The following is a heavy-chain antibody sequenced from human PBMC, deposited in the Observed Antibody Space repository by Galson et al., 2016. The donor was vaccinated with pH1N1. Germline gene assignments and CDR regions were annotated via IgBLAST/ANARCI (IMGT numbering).Heavy chain of an antibody. CDR1: GFTFSSFG. CDR2: VSYDGRNE. J-gene: IGHJ5*02. D-gene: IGHD2-15*01. V-gene: IGHV3-30*18. CDR3: AKATEFCRGGSCYANWFDP. Sequence: SLRLSCAVSGFTFSSFGMHWVRQAPGKGLEWVAVVSYDGRNEYYADSVKGRFALSRDNSKNTMYMQMNSLRPEDTAMYYCAKATEFCRGGSCYANWFDPWGQGTLVTVSS.